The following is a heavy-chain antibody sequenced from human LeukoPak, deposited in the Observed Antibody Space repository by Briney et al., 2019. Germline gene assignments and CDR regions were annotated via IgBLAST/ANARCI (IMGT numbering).Heavy chain of an antibody. CDR1: GGSFSDYY. Sequence: SETLSLTCAVFGGSFSDYYWTWIRQPPGKGLEWIGEINHSGSTNYNPSLKSRVTISVDTSKNQSSLRLKSVTAADTAVYYCARTRQLDFWGQGTLVTVSS. D-gene: IGHD2-2*01. CDR3: ARTRQLDF. CDR2: INHSGST. J-gene: IGHJ4*02. V-gene: IGHV4-34*01.